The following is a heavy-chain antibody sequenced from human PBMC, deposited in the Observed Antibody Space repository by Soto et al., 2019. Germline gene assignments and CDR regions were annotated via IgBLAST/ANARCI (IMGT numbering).Heavy chain of an antibody. J-gene: IGHJ4*02. D-gene: IGHD3-22*01. V-gene: IGHV3-23*01. CDR3: AKDNSGGYYYDRVPY. CDR2: ISGSGGST. Sequence: GGSLRLSCAASGFTFSSYAMSWVRQAPGKGLEWVSAISGSGGSTYYADSVKGRFTISRDNSKNTLYLQMNSLRAEDTAVYYCAKDNSGGYYYDRVPYWGQGTLVTVSS. CDR1: GFTFSSYA.